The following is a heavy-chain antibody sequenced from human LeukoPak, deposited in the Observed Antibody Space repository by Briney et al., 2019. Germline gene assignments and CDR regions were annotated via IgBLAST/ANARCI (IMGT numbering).Heavy chain of an antibody. J-gene: IGHJ6*03. CDR3: ARVPLYWGYYMDV. D-gene: IGHD7-27*01. CDR1: DGSISSSSYY. V-gene: IGHV4-39*07. CDR2: IYYSGNS. Sequence: SETLSLTCSVSDGSISSSSYYWGWIRQPPGKGLEWIGNIYYSGNSDYNASLKSRITISIDTSKDQFSLKLSSVTAADTAVYYCARVPLYWGYYMDVWGKGTTVTVSS.